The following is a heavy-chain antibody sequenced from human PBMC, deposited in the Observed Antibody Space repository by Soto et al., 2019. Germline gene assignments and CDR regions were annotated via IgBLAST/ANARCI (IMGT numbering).Heavy chain of an antibody. V-gene: IGHV1-69*06. CDR2: IIPIFGTA. CDR3: ARGNDFTYYFYGMDV. Sequence: SVKVSCKASGGTFSSYAISWVRQAPGQGLEWMGGIIPIFGTANYAQRFQGRLTITADKSTSTAYMELSSLRSEDTAVYYCARGNDFTYYFYGMDVWGQGTTVTVSS. J-gene: IGHJ6*02. D-gene: IGHD3-3*01. CDR1: GGTFSSYA.